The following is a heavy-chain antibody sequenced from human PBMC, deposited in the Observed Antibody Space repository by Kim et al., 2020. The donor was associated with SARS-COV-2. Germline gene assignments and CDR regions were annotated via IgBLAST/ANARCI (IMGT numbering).Heavy chain of an antibody. CDR1: GGSISSYY. V-gene: IGHV4-59*08. Sequence: SETLSLTCTVSGGSISSYYWSWIRQPPGKGLEWIGYIYYSGSTNYNPSLKSRVTISVDTSKNQFSLKLSSVPAADTAVYYCARRSPAYNWFDPWGQGTLV. CDR3: ARRSPAYNWFDP. J-gene: IGHJ5*02. CDR2: IYYSGST.